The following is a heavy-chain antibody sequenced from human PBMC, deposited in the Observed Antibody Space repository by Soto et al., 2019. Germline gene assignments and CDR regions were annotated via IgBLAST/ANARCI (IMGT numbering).Heavy chain of an antibody. Sequence: QVQLQESGPGLVKPSQTLSLTCTVSGGSISSGGYYWSWIRQHPGKGLEWIGYIYYSGSTYYNPSLKSRVTIAVDTSKNQFSRKLSSVTAADTAVYYCARVDTICGVVEGRFDYWGQGTLVTVYS. D-gene: IGHD3-3*01. CDR2: IYYSGST. J-gene: IGHJ4*02. V-gene: IGHV4-31*03. CDR1: GGSISSGGYY. CDR3: ARVDTICGVVEGRFDY.